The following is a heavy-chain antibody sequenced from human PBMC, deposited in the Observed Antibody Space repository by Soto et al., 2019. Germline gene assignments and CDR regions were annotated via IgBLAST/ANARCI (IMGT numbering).Heavy chain of an antibody. V-gene: IGHV4-59*01. D-gene: IGHD2-15*01. CDR3: ARSSPYCSGGSCYRRRWLDP. Sequence: SETLSLTCTVSGGSISSYYWSWIRQPPGKGLEWIGYIYYSGSTNYNPSLKSRVTISVDTSKNQFSLKLSSVTAADTAVYYCARSSPYCSGGSCYRRRWLDPWGQGTMVTVYS. CDR2: IYYSGST. J-gene: IGHJ5*02. CDR1: GGSISSYY.